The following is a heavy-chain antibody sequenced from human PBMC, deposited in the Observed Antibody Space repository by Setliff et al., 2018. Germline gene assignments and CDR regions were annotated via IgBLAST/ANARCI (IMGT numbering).Heavy chain of an antibody. J-gene: IGHJ4*02. CDR1: GYTFTSYA. D-gene: IGHD3-22*01. CDR3: ARELYDSSGYYNYFDY. V-gene: IGHV1-3*01. Sequence: ASVKVSCKASGYTFTSYAMHWVRQAPGQRLEWMGWINAGNGNTKYSRKFQGRVTITRDTSASTAYMELSSLRSEDTAVYYCARELYDSSGYYNYFDYWGQGTLVTVSS. CDR2: INAGNGNT.